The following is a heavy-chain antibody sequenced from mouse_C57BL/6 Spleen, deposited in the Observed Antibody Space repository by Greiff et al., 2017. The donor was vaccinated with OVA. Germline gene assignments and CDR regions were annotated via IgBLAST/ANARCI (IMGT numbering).Heavy chain of an antibody. V-gene: IGHV5-6*01. CDR3: ARHRNSTGYLYWFDY. D-gene: IGHD3-2*02. CDR1: GFTFSSYG. J-gene: IGHJ2*01. CDR2: ISSGGSYT. Sequence: EVKLVESGGDLVKPGGSLKLSCAASGFTFSSYGMSWVRQTPDQRLEWVATISSGGSYTSYPDSVKGRFPITRDTAKNTLYLQMSSLKSEDTAMYYCARHRNSTGYLYWFDYWGQGTTLTVSS.